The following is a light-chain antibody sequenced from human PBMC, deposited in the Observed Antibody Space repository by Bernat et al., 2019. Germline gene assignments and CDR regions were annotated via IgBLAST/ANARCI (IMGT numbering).Light chain of an antibody. V-gene: IGKV1-12*01. Sequence: DIQMTQSPSSVSASVGDRVTITCRASQGINNWLAWYQQKPGKAPNLLISVASSLQSGVPSRFSGSGFGTDFTLTISSLQPEDFATYYCQQAHSFPRTFGQGTKVE. J-gene: IGKJ1*01. CDR1: QGINNW. CDR3: QQAHSFPRT. CDR2: VAS.